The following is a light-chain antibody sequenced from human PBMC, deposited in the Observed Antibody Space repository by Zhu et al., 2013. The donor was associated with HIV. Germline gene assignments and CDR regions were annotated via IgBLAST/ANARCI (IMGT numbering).Light chain of an antibody. V-gene: IGKV1-5*03. CDR1: QSISAW. CDR2: KAS. CDR3: QQYNNWPQT. Sequence: DIQMTQSPPTLSASVGDRVSITCRASQSISAWLAWYQQKPGKAPSLLIYKASTLQSGVPSRFSGSGYGTEFTLTISSLQSEDFAIYYCQQYNNWPQTFGQGTKVEIK. J-gene: IGKJ1*01.